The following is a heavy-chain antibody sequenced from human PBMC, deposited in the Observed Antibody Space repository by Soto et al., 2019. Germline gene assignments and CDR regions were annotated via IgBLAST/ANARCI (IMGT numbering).Heavy chain of an antibody. Sequence: QVQLQESGPGLVKPSQTLSLTCTVSGGSISSGGYYWSWIRQHPGKGLERIGYIYYSGSTYYKPSLERQVNTYVNTSKNHFSINLSSVTAADTAVYYCARDNRLGYCSGGSCHTYLGFDYWGQGTLVTVSS. D-gene: IGHD2-15*01. V-gene: IGHV4-31*01. CDR2: IYYSGST. J-gene: IGHJ4*02. CDR1: GGSISSGGYY. CDR3: ARDNRLGYCSGGSCHTYLGFDY.